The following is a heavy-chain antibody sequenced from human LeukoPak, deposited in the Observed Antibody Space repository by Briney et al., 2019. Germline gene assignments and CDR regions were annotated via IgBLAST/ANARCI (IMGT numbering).Heavy chain of an antibody. CDR1: GYTFTSYG. D-gene: IGHD3-22*01. Sequence: ASVKVSCKASGYTFTSYGINWVRQAPGQGLEWMGWISVYSGNTNYAQKLQGRVAITTDTSTTTAYMELRSLRSDDTAVYHCARVPDSGGHSPFDYWGQGTLVTVSS. J-gene: IGHJ4*02. CDR2: ISVYSGNT. CDR3: ARVPDSGGHSPFDY. V-gene: IGHV1-18*01.